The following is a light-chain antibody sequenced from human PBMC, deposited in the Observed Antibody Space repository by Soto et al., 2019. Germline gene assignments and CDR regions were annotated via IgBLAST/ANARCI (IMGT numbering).Light chain of an antibody. V-gene: IGKV1-27*01. CDR1: QDIRKD. CDR2: AAS. CDR3: QNYNRDPWA. J-gene: IGKJ1*01. Sequence: DIQMTQSPSSLSASIGDRVTITCRASQDIRKDLLWYQQGPGKAPKLLIYAASTLQSGVPSRFSGSGSGTDFTLTISSLHPEDVATYYCQNYNRDPWAFGQGTKVEIK.